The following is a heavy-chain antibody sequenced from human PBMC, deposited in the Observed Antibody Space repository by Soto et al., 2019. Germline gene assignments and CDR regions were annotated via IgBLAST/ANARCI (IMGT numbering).Heavy chain of an antibody. V-gene: IGHV1-46*01. CDR1: GHTFTSYY. CDR2: INPSGGST. D-gene: IGHD6-19*01. J-gene: IGHJ6*02. CDR3: ARDMAVAGRYYYYYDMDV. Sequence: ASVKVSCKASGHTFTSYYMHWVRQAPGQGLEWMGIINPSGGSTSYAQKFQGRVTMTRDTSTSTVYMELSSLRSEDTAVYYCARDMAVAGRYYYYYDMDVWGQGTTVTVSS.